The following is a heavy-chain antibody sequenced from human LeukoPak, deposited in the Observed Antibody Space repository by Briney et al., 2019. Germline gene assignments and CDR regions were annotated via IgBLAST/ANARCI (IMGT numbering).Heavy chain of an antibody. Sequence: GASVKVSCKASGYTFTSYGISWVRQAPGQGLEWMGWISAYNGNTNYAQKLQGRVTMTTDTSTSTAYMELRSLRSDDTAGYYCARALYCSSTSCYTVHWYFDLWGRGTLVTVSS. J-gene: IGHJ2*01. D-gene: IGHD2-2*02. CDR3: ARALYCSSTSCYTVHWYFDL. CDR2: ISAYNGNT. V-gene: IGHV1-18*01. CDR1: GYTFTSYG.